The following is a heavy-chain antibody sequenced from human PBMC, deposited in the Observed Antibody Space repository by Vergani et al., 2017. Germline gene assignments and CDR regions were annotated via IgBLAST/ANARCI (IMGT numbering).Heavy chain of an antibody. V-gene: IGHV3-30*02. J-gene: IGHJ4*02. CDR2: IWYDGSKE. Sequence: QVQLEEAGGGVVQPGRSLRLSCAGSGFTLSSHAMHWVRQAPGKGLEWVAFIWYDGSKEYYADSVKGRFTISRDNSKNTLYLQMNSLRAEDTAVYYCAKAQDIVVVVAATPIDYWGQGTLVTVSS. D-gene: IGHD2-15*01. CDR3: AKAQDIVVVVAATPIDY. CDR1: GFTLSSHA.